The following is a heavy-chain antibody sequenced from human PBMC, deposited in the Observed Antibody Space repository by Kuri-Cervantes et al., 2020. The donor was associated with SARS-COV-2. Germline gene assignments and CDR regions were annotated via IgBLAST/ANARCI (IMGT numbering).Heavy chain of an antibody. J-gene: IGHJ4*02. CDR3: AIGGGWYYYGSSGYPFDY. Sequence: GGSLRLSCAASGFIFSDYSMNWVRQAPGKGLEWVSYISSGNSTIYYADSVKGRFTISRDNAKSSLYLQMNSLRAEDTAVYYCAIGGGWYYYGSSGYPFDYWGQGTLVTVSS. D-gene: IGHD3-22*01. CDR2: ISSGNSTI. V-gene: IGHV3-48*01. CDR1: GFIFSDYS.